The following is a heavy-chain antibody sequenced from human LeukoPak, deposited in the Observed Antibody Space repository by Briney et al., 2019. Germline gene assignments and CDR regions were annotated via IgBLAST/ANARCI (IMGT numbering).Heavy chain of an antibody. J-gene: IGHJ3*02. D-gene: IGHD6-6*01. CDR3: ARGSYSSSSFNAFDI. V-gene: IGHV3-30-3*01. Sequence: GRSLRLSCAASGFTFSSYAMHWVRQAPGKGLEWVAVISYDGSNKYYADSVKGRFTISRDNSKNTLYLQMNSLRAEDTAVYYCARGSYSSSSFNAFDIWGQGTMVTVSS. CDR1: GFTFSSYA. CDR2: ISYDGSNK.